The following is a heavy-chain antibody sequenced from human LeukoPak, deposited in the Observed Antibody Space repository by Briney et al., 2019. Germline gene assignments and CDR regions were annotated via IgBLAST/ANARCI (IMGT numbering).Heavy chain of an antibody. Sequence: GGSLRLSCAASGFTFSSYWMSWVRQAPGKGLEWVANIKQDGSEKYYVDSVKGRFTISRDNAKNSLYLQMNSLRAEDTAVYYCASPYGSGRYYKRPFDYWGQGTLVTVSS. J-gene: IGHJ4*02. CDR1: GFTFSSYW. CDR3: ASPYGSGRYYKRPFDY. V-gene: IGHV3-7*01. CDR2: IKQDGSEK. D-gene: IGHD3-10*01.